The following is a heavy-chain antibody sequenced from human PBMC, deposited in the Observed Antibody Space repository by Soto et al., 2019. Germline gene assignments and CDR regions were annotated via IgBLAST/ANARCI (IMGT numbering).Heavy chain of an antibody. CDR1: GGTFADFI. CDR2: IVPMFGTA. J-gene: IGHJ6*02. Sequence: QVQLVQSGAEVKEPGSSVKVSCKASGGTFADFIMNWVRQTPGQGLEWMGGIVPMFGTATYAEKFKGRVTVSATGPTTTAYVELTSLSSEDTAVYYCARNVTYSSSLSQYSGMDVWGQGTTVTVS. CDR3: ARNVTYSSSLSQYSGMDV. D-gene: IGHD6-6*01. V-gene: IGHV1-69*01.